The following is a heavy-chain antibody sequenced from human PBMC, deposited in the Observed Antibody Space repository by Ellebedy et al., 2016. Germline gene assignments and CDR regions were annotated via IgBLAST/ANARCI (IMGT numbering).Heavy chain of an antibody. CDR1: GYSLTELP. CDR2: FDPEEREF. Sequence: ASVKVSCXVSGYSLTELPMHWVRQAPGKGLEWMGGFDPEEREFMYAQSFQGRVTLTEDTSADTGYMELTSLRSEDTAVYYCVTGRTAVQLTPPDDAFAFWGQGTKVTVSS. CDR3: VTGRTAVQLTPPDDAFAF. J-gene: IGHJ3*01. D-gene: IGHD2-21*02. V-gene: IGHV1-24*01.